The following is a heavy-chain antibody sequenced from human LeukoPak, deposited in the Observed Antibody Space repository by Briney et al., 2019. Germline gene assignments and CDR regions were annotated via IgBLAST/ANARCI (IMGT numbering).Heavy chain of an antibody. CDR3: ARAVENWFDP. J-gene: IGHJ5*02. V-gene: IGHV3-30-3*01. CDR1: GFTFSGYA. Sequence: GGSLRLSCAASGFTFSGYAMHWVRQAPDKGLGWVAVTSYDEGNKYYVDSVKGRFTISRDNSKNTLYLQMNSLRPEDTAVYYCARAVENWFDPWGQGTLVTVSS. D-gene: IGHD4-23*01. CDR2: TSYDEGNK.